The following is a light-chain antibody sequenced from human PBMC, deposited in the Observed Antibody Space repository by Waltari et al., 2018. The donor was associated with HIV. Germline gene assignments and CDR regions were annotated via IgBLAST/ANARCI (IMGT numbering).Light chain of an antibody. V-gene: IGLV1-47*01. CDR2: RNN. J-gene: IGLJ2*01. Sequence: QSVLAQPRSVSGTPGQTGNIFCSGSTSNVSNNHVYLYQQVTGVAPKLLIYRNNQRPSGVPDRFSGSKSGTSASLAISGLRTEDEAEYYCAVWDDRLSGRLFGGGTKVTVL. CDR1: TSNVSNNH. CDR3: AVWDDRLSGRL.